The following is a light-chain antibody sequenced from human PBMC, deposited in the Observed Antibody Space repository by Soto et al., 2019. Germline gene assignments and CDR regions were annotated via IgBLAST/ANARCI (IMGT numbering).Light chain of an antibody. Sequence: DIQMTQSPSTLSASVGDRVTITCRASQSISSWLAWYQQKPGKAPKLLIYDASSLESGVPSRFSGSGSGTEFALTISSLQPDDLATYYCQQYNSYSYPFGQGTKLEIK. CDR1: QSISSW. CDR3: QQYNSYSYP. V-gene: IGKV1-5*01. CDR2: DAS. J-gene: IGKJ2*01.